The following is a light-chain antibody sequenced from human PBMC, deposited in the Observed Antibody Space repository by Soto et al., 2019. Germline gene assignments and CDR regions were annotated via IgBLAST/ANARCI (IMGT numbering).Light chain of an antibody. CDR1: QSVSTN. Sequence: EIVTTQSPATLSVSPGERATLSCRASQSVSTNLAWYQQKPGQAPRLLIFAASTRATGIPARFSGSGSGTEFTLTISNLQSEDFAVYYCQQYNNWPVTFGLGTKVDIK. CDR3: QQYNNWPVT. J-gene: IGKJ1*01. CDR2: AAS. V-gene: IGKV3-15*01.